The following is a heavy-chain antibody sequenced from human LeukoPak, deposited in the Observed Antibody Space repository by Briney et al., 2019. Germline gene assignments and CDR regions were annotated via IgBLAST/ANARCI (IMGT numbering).Heavy chain of an antibody. J-gene: IGHJ4*02. CDR1: GFTFSSYA. CDR3: AKGTYYYDSSGSDY. Sequence: GGSLRLSCAASGFTFSSYAMSWVRQPPGKGLEWVSAISGSGGSTYYADSVKGRFTISRDNSKNTLYLQMNSLRAEDTAVYYCAKGTYYYDSSGSDYWGQGTLVTVSS. CDR2: ISGSGGST. V-gene: IGHV3-23*01. D-gene: IGHD3-22*01.